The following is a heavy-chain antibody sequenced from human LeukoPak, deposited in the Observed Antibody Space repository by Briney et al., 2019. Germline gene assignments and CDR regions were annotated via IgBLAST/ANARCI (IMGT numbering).Heavy chain of an antibody. J-gene: IGHJ6*03. CDR2: IYTSGST. D-gene: IGHD6-13*01. Sequence: PSETLSLTCTVSGGSISSGSYYWSWIRQPAGKGLEWIGRIYTSGSTNYNPSLKSRVTISVDTSKNQFSLKLSSVNAADTAVYYCARAGIAATPYYYYMDVWGKGTTVTVSS. V-gene: IGHV4-61*02. CDR3: ARAGIAATPYYYYMDV. CDR1: GGSISSGSYY.